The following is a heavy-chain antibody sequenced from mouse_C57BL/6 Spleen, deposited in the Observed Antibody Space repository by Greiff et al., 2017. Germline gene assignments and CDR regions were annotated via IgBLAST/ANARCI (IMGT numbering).Heavy chain of an antibody. CDR2: IDPETGGT. V-gene: IGHV1-15*01. D-gene: IGHD1-1*01. CDR1: GYTFTDYE. CDR3: ARRGYYCSSPVD. J-gene: IGHJ2*01. Sequence: QVQLQQSGAELVRPGASVTLSCKASGYTFTDYEMHWVKQTPVHGLEWIGAIDPETGGTAYNQKFKGKAILTADKSSSTAYMELRSLTSEDSAVYYCARRGYYCSSPVDGGHGTTLTVSS.